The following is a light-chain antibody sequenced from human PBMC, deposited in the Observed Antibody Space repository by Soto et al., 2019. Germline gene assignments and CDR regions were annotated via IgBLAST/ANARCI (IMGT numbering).Light chain of an antibody. Sequence: EIELTQSPATLSLSLGERATLSCRASQSINTYLAWYQQKPGQAPRLLIHSASSRATGIPDRFSASGSGTDFTLTISRLEPEDFAVYYCQQYSASPRTFGQGTKVDIK. V-gene: IGKV3-20*01. J-gene: IGKJ1*01. CDR1: QSINTY. CDR2: SAS. CDR3: QQYSASPRT.